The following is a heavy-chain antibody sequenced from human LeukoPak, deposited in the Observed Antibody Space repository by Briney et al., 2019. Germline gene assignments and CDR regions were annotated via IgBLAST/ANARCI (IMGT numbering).Heavy chain of an antibody. CDR2: VVPDGRVQ. J-gene: IGHJ4*02. V-gene: IGHV3-7*01. Sequence: GGSLRLSCAVPGFTFSTHWMSWVRQIPGKGLEWVASVVPDGRVQYYVDSMKGRFTISRDNAKNSLYLQMNSLRAEDTAVYYCARGDVDYWGQGTLVTVSS. CDR1: GFTFSTHW. CDR3: ARGDVDY.